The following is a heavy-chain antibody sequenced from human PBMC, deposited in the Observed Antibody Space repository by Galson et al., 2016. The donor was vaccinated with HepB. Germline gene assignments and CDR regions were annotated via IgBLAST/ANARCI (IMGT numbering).Heavy chain of an antibody. Sequence: SLRLSCAASGFTFSTYGMHWVRQAPGKGLEWVAVIWYDGNYEYYEDSVKGRFTISRDNSKNTLYLQMNSLRTEDTAVYYCAKEAGPHSSGWHYFEYWGQGTLVTGSS. D-gene: IGHD6-19*01. CDR3: AKEAGPHSSGWHYFEY. CDR2: IWYDGNYE. J-gene: IGHJ4*02. V-gene: IGHV3-33*06. CDR1: GFTFSTYG.